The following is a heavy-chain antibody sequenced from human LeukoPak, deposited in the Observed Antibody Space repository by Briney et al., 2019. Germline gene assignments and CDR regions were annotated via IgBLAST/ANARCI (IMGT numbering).Heavy chain of an antibody. J-gene: IGHJ4*02. D-gene: IGHD3-16*01. CDR3: ARGQYGGR. CDR1: GGTFSSYA. V-gene: IGHV1-8*02. CDR2: MNPNSGNT. Sequence: ASVKVSCRASGGTFSSYAISWVRQAPGQGLEWMGWMNPNSGNTGYAQKFQGRVTMTRNTSISTAYMELSSLRSEDTAVYYCARGQYGGRWGQGTLVTVSS.